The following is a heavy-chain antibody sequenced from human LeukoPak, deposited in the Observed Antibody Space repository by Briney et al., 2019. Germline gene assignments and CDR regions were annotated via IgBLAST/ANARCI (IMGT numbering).Heavy chain of an antibody. CDR3: ARIYSGTSSDNAFDI. D-gene: IGHD1-26*01. Sequence: SGTLSLTCAVSGGSMSSNNWRSWVRQPPEKGLEWIGEIWHSGSTNYNPSLKGRVTISVDKSKNQFSLKLSSVTAADTAVYYCARIYSGTSSDNAFDIWGQGTKVTVSS. J-gene: IGHJ3*02. CDR1: GGSMSSNNW. CDR2: IWHSGST. V-gene: IGHV4-4*02.